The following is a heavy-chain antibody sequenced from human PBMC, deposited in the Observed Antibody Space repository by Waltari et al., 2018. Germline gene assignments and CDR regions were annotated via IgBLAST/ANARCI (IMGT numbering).Heavy chain of an antibody. D-gene: IGHD3-22*01. Sequence: VQLVQSGAEVKKPGASVKVSCKASGYTFTSYAMHWVRQAPGQRLEWMGWIIAGKGNTKYSQEGQGRVTINRDTSASTAYMELSRLRSEDMAVYYCARSGVVITDGAFDIWGQGTMFTVSS. CDR2: IIAGKGNT. CDR3: ARSGVVITDGAFDI. J-gene: IGHJ3*02. V-gene: IGHV1-3*03. CDR1: GYTFTSYA.